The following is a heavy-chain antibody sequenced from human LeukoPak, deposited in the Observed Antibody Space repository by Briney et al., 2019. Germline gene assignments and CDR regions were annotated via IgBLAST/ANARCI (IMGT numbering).Heavy chain of an antibody. Sequence: GRSLRLSCAASGFTFSSYAMHWVRQAPGKGLEWVAVISYDGSNKYYADSVKGRFTISRDNSKNTLYLQMNSLRAEDTALYYCAKDIGAGDYYGMDVWGQGTTVTVSS. CDR3: AKDIGAGDYYGMDV. V-gene: IGHV3-30-3*01. J-gene: IGHJ6*02. CDR1: GFTFSSYA. D-gene: IGHD5-12*01. CDR2: ISYDGSNK.